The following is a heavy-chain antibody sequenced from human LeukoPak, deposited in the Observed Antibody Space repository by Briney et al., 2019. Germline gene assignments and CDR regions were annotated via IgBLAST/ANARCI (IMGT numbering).Heavy chain of an antibody. CDR3: ARVSYYDSSGYYFLSYVDY. V-gene: IGHV3-53*01. CDR1: GFTVSSNY. Sequence: GGSLRLSCAASGFTVSSNYMSWVRQAPGKGLEWVSVLYSGSSTYYADSVRGRFTISRDNSKNTLYLQMNSLGAEDTAVYYCARVSYYDSSGYYFLSYVDYWGQGTLVTVSS. J-gene: IGHJ4*02. D-gene: IGHD3-22*01. CDR2: LYSGSST.